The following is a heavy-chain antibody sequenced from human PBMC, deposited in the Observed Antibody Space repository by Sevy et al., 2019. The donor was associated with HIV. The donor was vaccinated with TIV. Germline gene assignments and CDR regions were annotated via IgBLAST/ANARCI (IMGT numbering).Heavy chain of an antibody. Sequence: GGSLRLSCAASGFTFSSYGMHWVRQAPGKGLEWVAVIWYDGINKYYGDSVKGRFTISRDNSKNTVYLQMNSLRAEDTAVYYCARARDIVEVVAQYGMDVWGQGTTVTVSS. CDR1: GFTFSSYG. V-gene: IGHV3-33*01. J-gene: IGHJ6*02. CDR3: ARARDIVEVVAQYGMDV. D-gene: IGHD2-15*01. CDR2: IWYDGINK.